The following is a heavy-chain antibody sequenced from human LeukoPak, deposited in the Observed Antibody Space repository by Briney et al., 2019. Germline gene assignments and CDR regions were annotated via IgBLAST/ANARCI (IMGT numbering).Heavy chain of an antibody. V-gene: IGHV4-59*08. CDR2: IYYSGST. J-gene: IGHJ4*02. Sequence: SETLSLTCTVSGGSISSSYWSWIRQPPGKGLEYIGYIYYSGSTNYNPSLKSRVSISVDTSKNQFSLKLSSVTAADTAVYYCARVQGYEEFDYWGQGTLVTVSS. CDR1: GGSISSSY. D-gene: IGHD1-1*01. CDR3: ARVQGYEEFDY.